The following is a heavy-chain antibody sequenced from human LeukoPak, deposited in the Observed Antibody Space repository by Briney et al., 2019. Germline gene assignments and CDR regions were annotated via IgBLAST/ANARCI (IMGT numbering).Heavy chain of an antibody. V-gene: IGHV1-69*13. Sequence: SVKVSCKASGGTFSSYAISWVRQAPGQGLEWMGGIIPIFGTANYAQKFQGRVTITADESTSTAYMELSSLRSEDTAVYYCARIPGISGYSDYWGRGTLVTVSS. CDR1: GGTFSSYA. D-gene: IGHD3-22*01. CDR3: ARIPGISGYSDY. CDR2: IIPIFGTA. J-gene: IGHJ4*02.